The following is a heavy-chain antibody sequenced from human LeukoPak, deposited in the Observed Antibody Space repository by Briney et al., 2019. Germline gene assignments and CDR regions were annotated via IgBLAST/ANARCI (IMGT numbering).Heavy chain of an antibody. CDR2: ISGSGGST. CDR1: GFTFSSYA. D-gene: IGHD5-18*01. V-gene: IGHV3-23*01. Sequence: GGSLRLSCAASGFTFSSYAMSWVRQAPGKGLEWVSAISGSGGSTYYADSVKGRFTISRDNSKNTLYLQMNSLRPEDSTVYYCAKDYLTGYSYGSPFDFWGQGTLVTVSS. J-gene: IGHJ4*02. CDR3: AKDYLTGYSYGSPFDF.